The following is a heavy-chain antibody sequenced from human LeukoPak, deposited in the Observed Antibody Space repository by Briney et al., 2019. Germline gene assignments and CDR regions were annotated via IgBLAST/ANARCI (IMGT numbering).Heavy chain of an antibody. Sequence: GESLKISCKGSGCSFSSYWIAWVRQMPGKGLEWMGIIYPGDSDTRYSPSFQGQVTITADKSIRIAYLQWSSLKASDTAMYYCARQWGDCSSISCYSASWGQGTLVTVSS. CDR1: GCSFSSYW. V-gene: IGHV5-51*01. J-gene: IGHJ5*02. D-gene: IGHD2-2*01. CDR3: ARQWGDCSSISCYSAS. CDR2: IYPGDSDT.